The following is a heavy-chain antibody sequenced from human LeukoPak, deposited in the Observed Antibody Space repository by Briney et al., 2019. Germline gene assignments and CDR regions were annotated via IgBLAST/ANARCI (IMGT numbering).Heavy chain of an antibody. CDR1: GFTFSSYA. Sequence: GGSLRLSCATSGFTFSSYAMHWVRQAPGKGLEWVAVISYDGSNKYYADSVKGRFTISRDNSKNTLYLQMNSLRAEDTAVYYWPRASLSGEKAGFTDYGGQGPLVTVSS. D-gene: IGHD4-17*01. CDR2: ISYDGSNK. CDR3: PRASLSGEKAGFTDY. J-gene: IGHJ4*02. V-gene: IGHV3-30-3*01.